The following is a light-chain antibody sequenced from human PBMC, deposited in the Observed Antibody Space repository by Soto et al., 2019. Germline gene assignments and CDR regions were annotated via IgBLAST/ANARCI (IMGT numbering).Light chain of an antibody. V-gene: IGLV1-40*01. Sequence: QSVLTQPPSVSGAPGQRVTISCTGSSSNIGAGYDVHWYQQLPGTAPKFLVYGHSNRPSGVPDRFSGSKSGTSASLAITGLQAEDEADYYCQSYDSSLSGYVVFGGGTKLTVL. J-gene: IGLJ2*01. CDR1: SSNIGAGYD. CDR3: QSYDSSLSGYVV. CDR2: GHS.